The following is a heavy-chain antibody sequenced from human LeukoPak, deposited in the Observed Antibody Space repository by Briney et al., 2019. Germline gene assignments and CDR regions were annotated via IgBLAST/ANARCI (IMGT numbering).Heavy chain of an antibody. CDR2: IYTSGST. J-gene: IGHJ6*03. V-gene: IGHV4-4*07. Sequence: PSETLSLTCTVSGGSISSYYWSWIRQPAGKGLEWIGRIYTSGSTNYNPSLKSRVTMPVDTSKNQFSLKLSSVTAADTAVYYCARDRYDYSNYYYYYYMDVWGKGTTVTVSS. CDR1: GGSISSYY. D-gene: IGHD4-11*01. CDR3: ARDRYDYSNYYYYYYMDV.